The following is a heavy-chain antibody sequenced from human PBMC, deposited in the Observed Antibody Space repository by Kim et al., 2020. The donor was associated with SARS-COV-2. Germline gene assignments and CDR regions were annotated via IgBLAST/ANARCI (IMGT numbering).Heavy chain of an antibody. CDR3: ARVSARGLYYFDY. CDR2: IYDSRST. CDR1: GGSLSTYY. Sequence: SETLSLTCTVSGGSLSTYYWSWIRQSAGKGLEWVGRIYDSRSTTYNPSLKSRVSMSVDSSRNQFSLKVASVTAADTAVYYCARVSARGLYYFDYWGQGNLVTVSS. J-gene: IGHJ4*02. V-gene: IGHV4-4*07. D-gene: IGHD1-26*01.